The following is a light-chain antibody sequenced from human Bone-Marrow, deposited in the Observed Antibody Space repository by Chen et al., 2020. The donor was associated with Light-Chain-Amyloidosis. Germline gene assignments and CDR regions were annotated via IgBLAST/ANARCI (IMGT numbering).Light chain of an antibody. V-gene: IGLV2-14*03. CDR2: DVS. CDR1: NRDAGGYKY. Sequence: QSDLTQPASVSGSPGQTITISCTGSNRDAGGYKYVSWYQQHPGEAPKLTIYDVSNRPSGISNRFSGSKSGKTAYLTISGRRAEDEAIDYCSSYRGNSTWVFGGGTKLTVL. J-gene: IGLJ3*02. CDR3: SSYRGNSTWV.